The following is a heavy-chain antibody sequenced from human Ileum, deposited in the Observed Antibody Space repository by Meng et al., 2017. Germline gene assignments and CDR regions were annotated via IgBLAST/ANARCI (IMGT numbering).Heavy chain of an antibody. CDR2: ISSSGGRT. CDR3: APPKGVVAAATDPVY. D-gene: IGHD2-15*01. CDR1: GFNVSSYD. Sequence: EVQQLESGGGLGQPGGSLRRSCEASGFNVSSYDMSWGRQAPGKGLEWVSGISSSGGRTDYADSVKGRFTISRDNSKNRLYLQMNSLRVEDTAVYYCAPPKGVVAAATDPVYWGQGTLVTVSS. V-gene: IGHV3-23*01. J-gene: IGHJ4*02.